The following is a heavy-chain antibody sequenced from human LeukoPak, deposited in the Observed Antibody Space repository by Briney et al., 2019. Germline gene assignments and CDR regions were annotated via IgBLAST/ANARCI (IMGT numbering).Heavy chain of an antibody. V-gene: IGHV1-2*02. CDR1: GYTFTGYY. CDR3: ARKYSSRLARFDY. J-gene: IGHJ4*02. CDR2: INPNSGGT. D-gene: IGHD6-13*01. Sequence: ASVKVSCKASGYTFTGYYMHWVRQAPGQGLEWMGWINPNSGGTNYAQKFQGRVTMTRDTSISTAYMELSRLRSDDAAVYYCARKYSSRLARFDYWGQGTLVTVSS.